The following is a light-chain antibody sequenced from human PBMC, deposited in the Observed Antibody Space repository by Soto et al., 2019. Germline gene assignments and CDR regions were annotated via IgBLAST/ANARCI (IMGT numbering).Light chain of an antibody. Sequence: QSVLTQPPSVSGAPGQRVTISCTGSSSNIGAGYDVHWYQQLPGTAPKLLIYGNSNRPSGVPDRFSGSKSGTSASLAITGVQAEEEADYYCQSYDSSLSGYVFGTGTKVTVL. J-gene: IGLJ1*01. CDR2: GNS. CDR1: SSNIGAGYD. V-gene: IGLV1-40*01. CDR3: QSYDSSLSGYV.